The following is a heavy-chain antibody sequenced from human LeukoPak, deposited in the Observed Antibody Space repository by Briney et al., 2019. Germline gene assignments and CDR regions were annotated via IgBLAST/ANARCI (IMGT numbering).Heavy chain of an antibody. J-gene: IGHJ5*02. V-gene: IGHV4-4*02. D-gene: IGHD3-10*01. CDR3: ARVRITMVRGVEDWFDP. CDR1: GGSVSSSNW. CDR2: IYHSGST. Sequence: SGTLSLTCAVSGGSVSSSNWWSWVRQPPGKGLEWIGEIYHSGSTNYNPSLKSRHTISVDKSKNQFSLKLSSVTAADTAVYYCARVRITMVRGVEDWFDPWGQGTLVTVSS.